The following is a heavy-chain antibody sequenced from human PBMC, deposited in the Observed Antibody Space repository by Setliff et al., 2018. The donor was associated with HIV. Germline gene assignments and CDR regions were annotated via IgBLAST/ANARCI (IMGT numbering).Heavy chain of an antibody. CDR1: GGSISSYY. Sequence: ASETLSLTCTVSGGSISSYYWSWIRQPAGKGLDWIGHMYTTGSTNYNASLRSRVTMSVDTSKNQFSLSLRSVTAADTAVYYCVRGYWSGYSWFDPWGQGTLVTVSS. V-gene: IGHV4-4*07. CDR2: MYTTGST. D-gene: IGHD3-3*01. CDR3: VRGYWSGYSWFDP. J-gene: IGHJ5*02.